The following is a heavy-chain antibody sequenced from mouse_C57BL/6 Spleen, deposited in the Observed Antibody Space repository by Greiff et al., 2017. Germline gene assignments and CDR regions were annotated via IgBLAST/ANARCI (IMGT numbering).Heavy chain of an antibody. Sequence: VQLQQPGAELVKPGASVKLSCKASGYTFTSYWMHWVKQRPGQGLEWIGMIHPNSGSTNYNEKFKSKATLTVDKSSSTAYMQLSSLTSEDSAVYYCAGITTVNYAMDDWGQGTSVTVSS. V-gene: IGHV1-64*01. CDR2: IHPNSGST. J-gene: IGHJ4*01. CDR1: GYTFTSYW. CDR3: AGITTVNYAMDD. D-gene: IGHD1-1*01.